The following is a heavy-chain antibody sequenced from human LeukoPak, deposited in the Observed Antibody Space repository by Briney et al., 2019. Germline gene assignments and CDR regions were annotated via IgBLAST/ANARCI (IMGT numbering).Heavy chain of an antibody. CDR1: AYSFTPHS. J-gene: IGHJ4*02. CDR3: ARGRWVATNQAYYFDD. V-gene: IGHV1-3*03. Sequence: GGSVEGSRKSSAYSFTPHSIHWVGPGPGQRLEWVGWINAGNGHTKYSQEFQGRLTITRDTSANIVYMDLSSLRSEDMAVYYCARGRWVATNQAYYFDDWGQGTLVTVSS. D-gene: IGHD5-12*01. CDR2: INAGNGHT.